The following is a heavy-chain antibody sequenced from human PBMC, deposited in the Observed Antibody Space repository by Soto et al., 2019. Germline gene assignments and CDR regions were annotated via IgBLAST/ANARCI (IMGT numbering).Heavy chain of an antibody. CDR1: GYTFTGYY. V-gene: IGHV1-2*02. Sequence: ASVKVSCKASGYTFTGYYMHWVRQAPGQGLEWMGWINPNSGGTNYAQKFQGRVTMTRDTSISTAYMELSRLRSDDTAVYYCARPSSNTPPRGAFDIWGQGTMVTVSS. D-gene: IGHD2-2*02. CDR3: ARPSSNTPPRGAFDI. CDR2: INPNSGGT. J-gene: IGHJ3*02.